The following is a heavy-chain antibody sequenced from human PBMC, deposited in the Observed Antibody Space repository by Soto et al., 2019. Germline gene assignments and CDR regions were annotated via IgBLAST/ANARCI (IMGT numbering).Heavy chain of an antibody. CDR2: IIPLFNTA. CDR1: GGTFSRYS. J-gene: IGHJ5*02. D-gene: IGHD3-22*01. Sequence: SVKVSCKASGGTFSRYSISWVRQAPGQEPEWMGGIIPLFNTADYAQKFQGRVTITADESTTTAYMELRSLRSEDTAVYYCARAPSECHYDTSPYYHLNWFDPWGQGTLVTVSS. V-gene: IGHV1-69*13. CDR3: ARAPSECHYDTSPYYHLNWFDP.